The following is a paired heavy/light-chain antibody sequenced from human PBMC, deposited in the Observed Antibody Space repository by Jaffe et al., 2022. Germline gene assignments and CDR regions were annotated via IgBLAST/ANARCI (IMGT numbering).Heavy chain of an antibody. V-gene: IGHV3-15*01. CDR1: GFTFINAW. Sequence: EVQLVESGGGLVKPGGSLRLSCAGSGFTFINAWMTWVRQAPGTGLEWVGRIKSKSDGGTTDYAAPVKGRFTISRDDSKNTLYLQMNSLKIEDTAVYYCTRLGYCSGGSCGYWGQGTLVTVSS. D-gene: IGHD2-15*01. CDR3: TRLGYCSGGSCGY. CDR2: IKSKSDGGTT. J-gene: IGHJ4*02.
Light chain of an antibody. CDR3: YSTDSSGNGV. CDR1: ALPKKY. CDR2: EDS. Sequence: SYELTQPPSVSVSPGQTARITCSGDALPKKYPYWYQQKSGQAPVLVIYEDSKRPSGIPERFSGSSSGTMATLTINGAQVEDEADYYCYSTDSSGNGVFGGGTKLTVL. V-gene: IGLV3-10*01. J-gene: IGLJ2*01.